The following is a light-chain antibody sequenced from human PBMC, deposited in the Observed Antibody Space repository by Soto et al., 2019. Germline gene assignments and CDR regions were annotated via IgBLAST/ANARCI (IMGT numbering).Light chain of an antibody. CDR2: KAS. Sequence: DIQMTQSPSTLSASVGDRVTITCRASQSIDTWLAWHQQKPGQVPKLLISKASSLESGVPSRFSGSGSGTEFTLTISSLQPDDSATYYCQQYNSYRAFGQRTKVEI. J-gene: IGKJ1*01. V-gene: IGKV1-5*03. CDR3: QQYNSYRA. CDR1: QSIDTW.